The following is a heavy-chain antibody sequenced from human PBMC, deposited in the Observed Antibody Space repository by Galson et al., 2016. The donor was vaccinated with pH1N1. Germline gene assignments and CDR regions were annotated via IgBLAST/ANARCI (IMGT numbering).Heavy chain of an antibody. V-gene: IGHV3-9*01. CDR1: GFTFDDYA. D-gene: IGHD5-18*01. J-gene: IGHJ4*02. CDR2: ISWNSGSI. Sequence: SLRLSCAASGFTFDDYAMYWVRQAPGKGLEWVSGISWNSGSIGYADSVKGRFTISRDNAKNSLYLQMNSLRAEVTALYYCAKVSGYSYGPFDYWGQGTLVTVSS. CDR3: AKVSGYSYGPFDY.